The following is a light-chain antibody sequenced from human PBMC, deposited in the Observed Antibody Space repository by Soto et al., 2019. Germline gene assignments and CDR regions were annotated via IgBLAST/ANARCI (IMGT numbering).Light chain of an antibody. CDR1: QSVSSN. CDR2: GAS. V-gene: IGKV3-15*01. Sequence: EIVMTQSPATLSVSPGARATLSCRASQSVSSNLAWYQQKPGQAPRLLIYGASTRATGIPARFSGSGSGTEFTLXISSLQSEDFAVYYCQHYNNWPPWTFGQGTKVEIK. J-gene: IGKJ1*01. CDR3: QHYNNWPPWT.